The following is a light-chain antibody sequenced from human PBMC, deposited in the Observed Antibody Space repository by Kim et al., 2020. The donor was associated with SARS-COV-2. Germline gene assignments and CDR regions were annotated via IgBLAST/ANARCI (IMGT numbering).Light chain of an antibody. CDR1: SSNIGAGYD. J-gene: IGLJ3*02. CDR3: QSYDRSLNGFWV. Sequence: QSVLTQPPSVSGAPGQRVTISCTGSSSNIGAGYDVHWYQQFPGTAPKLLIYGNTNRHSGVPNRFSGSKSGTSASLAITGLQAEDEAADYCQSYDRSLNGFWVFGGGTQLTVL. V-gene: IGLV1-40*01. CDR2: GNT.